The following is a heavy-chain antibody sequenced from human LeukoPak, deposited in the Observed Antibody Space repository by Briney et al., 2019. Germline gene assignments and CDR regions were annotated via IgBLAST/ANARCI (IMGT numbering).Heavy chain of an antibody. V-gene: IGHV4-59*08. J-gene: IGHJ5*02. Sequence: SETLSLTCTVSGVSISSYYWSWIRQPPGKGLEWIGYIYYSGSTNYNPSLKSRVTISVDTSKNQFSLKLSSVTAADTAVYYCARHLGATVATPWWFDPWGQGTLVTVSS. CDR2: IYYSGST. CDR1: GVSISSYY. CDR3: ARHLGATVATPWWFDP. D-gene: IGHD4-23*01.